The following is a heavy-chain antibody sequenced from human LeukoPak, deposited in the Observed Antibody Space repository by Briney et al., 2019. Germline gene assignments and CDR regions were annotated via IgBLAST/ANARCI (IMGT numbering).Heavy chain of an antibody. CDR1: GFTFSSYC. J-gene: IGHJ4*02. D-gene: IGHD3-10*01. CDR2: IKQDGSEK. CDR3: AREKDYYGSGVYYFDY. V-gene: IGHV3-7*03. Sequence: GGSLRLSCAASGFTFSSYCMSWVRQAPGKGLEWVANIKQDGSEKYYVDSVKGRFTISRDNAKNSLYLQMNSLRAEDTAVYYCAREKDYYGSGVYYFDYWGQGTLVTVSS.